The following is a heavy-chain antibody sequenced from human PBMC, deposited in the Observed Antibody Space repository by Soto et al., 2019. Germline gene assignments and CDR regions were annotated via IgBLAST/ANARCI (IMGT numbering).Heavy chain of an antibody. D-gene: IGHD6-13*01. J-gene: IGHJ6*01. V-gene: IGHV3-30-3*02. Sequence: SRAASMVTFYISAVDVLRKNPGKGLEWVAVISHDGSEKYYGDSVKGRFTISRDNPKNTVYLQMNSLRPEDTAVYYCVPAAAHFSHYYHGM. CDR1: MVTFYISA. CDR2: ISHDGSEK. CDR3: VPAAAHFSHYYHGM.